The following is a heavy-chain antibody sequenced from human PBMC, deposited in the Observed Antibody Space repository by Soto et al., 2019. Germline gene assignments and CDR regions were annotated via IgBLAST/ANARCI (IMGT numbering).Heavy chain of an antibody. Sequence: GGSLRLSCAASGFTVSSNYMSWVRQAPGKGLEWVSVIYSGGSAYYADSVKGRFTISRDNSKNTLYLQMNSLRAEDTAVYFCAKGSHYDILTAYHAFDFWGPGTLVTVSS. D-gene: IGHD3-9*01. CDR2: IYSGGSA. CDR1: GFTVSSNY. V-gene: IGHV3-66*01. J-gene: IGHJ4*02. CDR3: AKGSHYDILTAYHAFDF.